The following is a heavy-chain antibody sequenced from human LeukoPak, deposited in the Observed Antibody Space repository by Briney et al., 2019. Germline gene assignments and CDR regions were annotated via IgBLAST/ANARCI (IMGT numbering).Heavy chain of an antibody. J-gene: IGHJ6*03. D-gene: IGHD6-13*01. V-gene: IGHV6-1*01. Sequence: SQTLSLTCAISGDSVSSNSAAWNWIRQSPSRGLEWLGRAYYRSKWYNDYAVSVKSRITINPDTSKNQFSLQLNSVTPEDTAVYYCARAVRNSSTRPVNYYYYYYYMDVWGKGTTVTVSS. CDR3: ARAVRNSSTRPVNYYYYYYYMDV. CDR2: AYYRSKWYN. CDR1: GDSVSSNSAA.